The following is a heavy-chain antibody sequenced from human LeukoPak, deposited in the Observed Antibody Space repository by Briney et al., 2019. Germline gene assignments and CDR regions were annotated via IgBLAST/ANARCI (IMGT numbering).Heavy chain of an antibody. V-gene: IGHV3-23*01. D-gene: IGHD3-3*01. CDR2: ISGSGGST. J-gene: IGHJ4*02. CDR3: AKDGAPSYYDFWSGYDY. Sequence: PGGSLRLSCAAPGFTFSSYWMSWVRQAPGKGLEWVSAISGSGGSTYYADSVKSRFTISRDNSKNTLYLQMDSLRAEDTAVYYCAKDGAPSYYDFWSGYDYWGQGTLVTVSS. CDR1: GFTFSSYW.